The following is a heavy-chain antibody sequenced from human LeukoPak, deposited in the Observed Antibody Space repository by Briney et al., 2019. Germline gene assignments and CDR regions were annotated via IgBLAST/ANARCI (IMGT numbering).Heavy chain of an antibody. CDR1: GFTFSSYG. CDR2: IRYDGSNK. V-gene: IGHV3-30*02. CDR3: AKEARWYSSSWYYFDY. D-gene: IGHD6-13*01. Sequence: PGGSLRLSCAASGFTFSSYGMHWVRQAPGKGLEWMAFIRYDGSNKYYADSVKGRFTISRDNSKNTLYLQMNSLRAEDTATYYCAKEARWYSSSWYYFDYWGQGTLVTVSS. J-gene: IGHJ4*02.